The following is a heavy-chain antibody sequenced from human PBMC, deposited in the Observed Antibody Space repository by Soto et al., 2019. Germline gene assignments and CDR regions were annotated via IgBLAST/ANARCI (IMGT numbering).Heavy chain of an antibody. J-gene: IGHJ5*02. CDR2: IYTSGST. CDR1: GCSISSYH. Sequence: ETLSLTFTVSGCSISSYHWSWIRQPAGKGLEWIGRIYTSGSTNYNPSLKSRVTMSVDTSKNQFSLKLSSVTAADTAVYYCARGNCSGGSCYSRWFDPWGQGTLVTVSS. V-gene: IGHV4-4*07. CDR3: ARGNCSGGSCYSRWFDP. D-gene: IGHD2-15*01.